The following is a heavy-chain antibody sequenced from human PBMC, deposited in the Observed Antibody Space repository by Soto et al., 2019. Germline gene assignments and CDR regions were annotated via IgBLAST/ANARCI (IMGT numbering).Heavy chain of an antibody. CDR1: GFMFSSYR. Sequence: EVQLVESGGGLVKRGGSLRLSCAASGFMFSSYRMNWVRQAPGKGLEWVSSINSGDTYRYYADSVQGRFTISRNNARNSLYLEMNSLGVEDTAVYYCARGGAHAKSGSGIYQFGYGLDFWGQGTTVTVSS. J-gene: IGHJ6*02. V-gene: IGHV3-21*06. CDR3: ARGGAHAKSGSGIYQFGYGLDF. CDR2: INSGDTYR. D-gene: IGHD1-26*01.